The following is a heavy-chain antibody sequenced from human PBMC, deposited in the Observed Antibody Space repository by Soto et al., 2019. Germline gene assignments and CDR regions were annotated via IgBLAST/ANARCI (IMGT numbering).Heavy chain of an antibody. D-gene: IGHD3-10*01. J-gene: IGHJ5*02. CDR2: VYYTGST. V-gene: IGHV4-31*02. CDR3: ARFIRAYTDYWFDP. CDR1: GDSISSGGYY. Sequence: SETLSLTCTVSGDSISSGGYYWSWIRQLPGKDLEWIGYVYYTGSTYYNPSLKSRVTISVDTSKNEFSLRVTSMTAADTAVYYCARFIRAYTDYWFDPWDQGTVVTVSS.